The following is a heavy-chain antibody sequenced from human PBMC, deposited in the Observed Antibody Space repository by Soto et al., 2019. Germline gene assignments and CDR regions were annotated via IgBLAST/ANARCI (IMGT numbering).Heavy chain of an antibody. Sequence: AASVKVSCKASGGTFSSYAISWVRQAPGQGLEWMGGIIPIFGTANYAQKFQGRVTITADESTCTAYMELSSLRSEDTAVYYCASRPIAAAGTSRIDYWCQGTLVTVSS. D-gene: IGHD6-13*01. V-gene: IGHV1-69*13. J-gene: IGHJ4*02. CDR1: GGTFSSYA. CDR3: ASRPIAAAGTSRIDY. CDR2: IIPIFGTA.